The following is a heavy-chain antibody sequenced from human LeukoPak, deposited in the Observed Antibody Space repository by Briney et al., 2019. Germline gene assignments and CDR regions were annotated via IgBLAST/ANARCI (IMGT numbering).Heavy chain of an antibody. D-gene: IGHD3-22*01. CDR2: ISAYNGNT. J-gene: IGHJ5*02. Sequence: GASVKVSCKAPGYTFTSYGISWVRQAPGQGLEWMGWISAYNGNTNYAQKLQGRVTMTTDTSTSTAYMELRSLRSDDTAVYYCARATDYYDSSGYPFDPWGQGTLVTVSS. CDR1: GYTFTSYG. CDR3: ARATDYYDSSGYPFDP. V-gene: IGHV1-18*01.